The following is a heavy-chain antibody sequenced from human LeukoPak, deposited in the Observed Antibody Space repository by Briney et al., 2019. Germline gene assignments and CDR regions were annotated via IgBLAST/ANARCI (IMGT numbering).Heavy chain of an antibody. CDR2: INPSGGSA. J-gene: IGHJ5*02. CDR1: GYTFTSYY. Sequence: ASVKVSCKASGYTFTSYYMHWVRQAPGQGLEWMGIINPSGGSATYAPKFQGRVTMTRDTSTSTVYMELSSLRSEDTAVYYCARGLGSGSYYGSWGQGTLVTVSS. D-gene: IGHD3-10*01. V-gene: IGHV1-46*01. CDR3: ARGLGSGSYYGS.